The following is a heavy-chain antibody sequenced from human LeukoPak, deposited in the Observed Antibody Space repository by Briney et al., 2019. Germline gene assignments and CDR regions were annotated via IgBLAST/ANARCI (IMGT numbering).Heavy chain of an antibody. CDR2: IYPRDSDT. Sequence: NPGESLKISCKGSGYSFVNYWIGWVRQMPGKGLEWMGIIYPRDSDTRYSPSFQGQVTISADKSISTAYLQWSSLKASDTAMYYCARLPSVDTAMVARVGFDYWGQGTLVTVSS. V-gene: IGHV5-51*01. CDR1: GYSFVNYW. CDR3: ARLPSVDTAMVARVGFDY. J-gene: IGHJ4*02. D-gene: IGHD5-18*01.